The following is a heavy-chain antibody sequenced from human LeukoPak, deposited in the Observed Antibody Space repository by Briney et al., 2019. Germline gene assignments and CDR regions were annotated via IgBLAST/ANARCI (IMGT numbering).Heavy chain of an antibody. Sequence: PGGSLRLSCAASGFTFSSYWMHWVRQAPGKGLVWVSRINSDGSRTSYADSVKGRFTISRDNAKNTLYLQMNSLRAEDTAVYYCARASWNGPNWFDPWGQGTLVTVSS. V-gene: IGHV3-74*01. D-gene: IGHD1-1*01. J-gene: IGHJ5*02. CDR2: INSDGSRT. CDR1: GFTFSSYW. CDR3: ARASWNGPNWFDP.